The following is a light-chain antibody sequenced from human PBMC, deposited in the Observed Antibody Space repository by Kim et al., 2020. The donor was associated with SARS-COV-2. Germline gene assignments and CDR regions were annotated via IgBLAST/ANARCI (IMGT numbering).Light chain of an antibody. V-gene: IGLV2-11*03. Sequence: GQSVTISCTGTSRDVGSYNYVSWDQQHPGKAPKLLIYDVGRRPSGVPDRFSGSKSGNTASLTISGLQAEDEADYYCCSYAGSNTDVFGTGTQLTVL. CDR2: DVG. J-gene: IGLJ1*01. CDR1: SRDVGSYNY. CDR3: CSYAGSNTDV.